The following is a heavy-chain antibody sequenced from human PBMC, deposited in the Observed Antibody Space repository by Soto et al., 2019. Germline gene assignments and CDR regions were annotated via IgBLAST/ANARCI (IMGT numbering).Heavy chain of an antibody. CDR1: GFSLSTSGVG. CDR3: AHFNMYSSSWDP. J-gene: IGHJ5*02. CDR2: IYWDDDK. D-gene: IGHD6-13*01. V-gene: IGHV2-5*02. Sequence: SGPTLVNPTQTLTLTCTFSGFSLSTSGVGVGWIRQPPGRALEWPVLIYWDDDKRYSPSLKSRLSITKDSSKSQVVLTMTNMDPVDTATYDCAHFNMYSSSWDPWGQGTLVTVSS.